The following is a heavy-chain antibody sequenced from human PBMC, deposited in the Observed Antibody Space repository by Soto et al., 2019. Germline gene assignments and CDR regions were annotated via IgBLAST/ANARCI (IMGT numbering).Heavy chain of an antibody. CDR2: ISGSGGST. Sequence: EVQLLESGGGLVQPGGSLRLSCAASGFTFSSYAMSWVRQAPGKGLEWVSAISGSGGSTYYADSVKGRFTISRDNSKNGLYVQMNSLRAEDTAVYYCAKDRGLTPYVFWSPFYFDYWGQGTLVTVSS. J-gene: IGHJ4*02. CDR1: GFTFSSYA. D-gene: IGHD3-3*01. V-gene: IGHV3-23*01. CDR3: AKDRGLTPYVFWSPFYFDY.